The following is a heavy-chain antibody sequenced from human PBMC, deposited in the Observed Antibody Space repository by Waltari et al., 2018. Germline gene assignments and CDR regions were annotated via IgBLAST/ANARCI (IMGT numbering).Heavy chain of an antibody. CDR3: ATATELLRPFDS. J-gene: IGHJ4*02. V-gene: IGHV3-23*01. Sequence: EVQLLESGGGMVQPGGSLRLSCAASGFICSRYLTNWVRQAPGKGLEWVSGISGSGGSTYYADSVKGRFTFSRDNSKNTLFLQMNSLRAEDTAIYYCATATELLRPFDSWGQGTLVTVSS. CDR2: ISGSGGST. CDR1: GFICSRYL. D-gene: IGHD3-10*01.